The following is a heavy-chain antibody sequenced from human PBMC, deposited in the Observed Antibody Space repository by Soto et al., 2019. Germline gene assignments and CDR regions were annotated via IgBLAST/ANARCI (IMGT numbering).Heavy chain of an antibody. CDR3: AGDRGRDYDFWSGSDWFDP. Sequence: SETLSLTCTVSGGSISSYYWSWIRQPPGKGLEWIGYIYYSGSTNYNPSLKSRVTISVDTSKNQFSLKLSSVTAADTAVYYCAGDRGRDYDFWSGSDWFDPWGQGTLVTVSS. CDR1: GGSISSYY. D-gene: IGHD3-3*01. J-gene: IGHJ5*02. CDR2: IYYSGST. V-gene: IGHV4-59*01.